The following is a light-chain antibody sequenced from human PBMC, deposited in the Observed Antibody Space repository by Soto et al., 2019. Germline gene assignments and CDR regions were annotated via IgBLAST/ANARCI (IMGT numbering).Light chain of an antibody. V-gene: IGKV3D-20*02. CDR1: QSVSSSS. J-gene: IGKJ1*01. CDR2: GAS. Sequence: EIVLTQSPGTLSLSPGWRATLACRASQSVSSSSLAWYQQKPGQAPRLPIYGASSRATGIPDRFSGSGSGTDFTITISSLEPEDFAVYYCQQRSNWPPWTFGQGTKV. CDR3: QQRSNWPPWT.